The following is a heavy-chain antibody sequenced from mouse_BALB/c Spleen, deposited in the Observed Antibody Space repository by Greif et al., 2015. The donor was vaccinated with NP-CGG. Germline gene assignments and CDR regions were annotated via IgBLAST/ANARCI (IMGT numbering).Heavy chain of an antibody. Sequence: EVMLVESGGGLVQPGGSRKLSCAASGFTFSSFGMHWVRQAPEKGLEWVAYISSGSSTIYYADTVTGRFTISRDNPKNTLFLQMTSLRSEDTAMYYCARSSYYGRTGHWYFDVWGAGTTVTVSS. CDR2: ISSGSSTI. CDR1: GFTFSSFG. V-gene: IGHV5-17*02. J-gene: IGHJ1*01. D-gene: IGHD1-1*01. CDR3: ARSSYYGRTGHWYFDV.